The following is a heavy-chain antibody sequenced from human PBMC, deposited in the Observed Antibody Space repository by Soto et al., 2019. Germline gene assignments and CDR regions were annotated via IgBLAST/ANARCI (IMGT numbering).Heavy chain of an antibody. CDR3: ARSPYSSGWYDAFDI. Sequence: PGEPLKISCKGSGYSFTSYWIGWVRQMPGKGLEWMGIIYPGDSDTRYSPSFQGQVTISADKSISTAYLQWSSLKASDTAMYYCARSPYSSGWYDAFDIWGQGTMVTVSS. J-gene: IGHJ3*02. V-gene: IGHV5-51*01. CDR2: IYPGDSDT. CDR1: GYSFTSYW. D-gene: IGHD6-19*01.